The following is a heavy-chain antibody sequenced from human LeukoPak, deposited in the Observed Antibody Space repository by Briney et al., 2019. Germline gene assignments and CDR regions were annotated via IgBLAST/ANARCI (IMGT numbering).Heavy chain of an antibody. V-gene: IGHV3-74*01. Sequence: VSLRLSCAASGNYWMHWVRQAPGKGLVWVSHINSDGSWTSYADSVKGRFTISKDNAKNTVYLQMNNLRAEDTAVYYCVSFYEAYWGRGTLVTVSS. CDR3: VSFYEAY. CDR1: GNYW. D-gene: IGHD2/OR15-2a*01. J-gene: IGHJ4*02. CDR2: INSDGSWT.